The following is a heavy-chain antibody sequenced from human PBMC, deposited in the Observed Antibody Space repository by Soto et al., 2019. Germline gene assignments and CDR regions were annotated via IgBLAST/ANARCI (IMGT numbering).Heavy chain of an antibody. D-gene: IGHD6-13*01. CDR1: GGSISSSSYY. CDR2: IYYSGST. J-gene: IGHJ4*02. Sequence: SETLSLTCTVSGGSISSSSYYWGWIRQPPGKGLEWIGSIYYSGSTYYNPSLKSRVTISVDTSKNQFALKLSSVTAADTAVYYCARHNEGIAAAGTQRWDYWGQGTLVTVSS. V-gene: IGHV4-39*01. CDR3: ARHNEGIAAAGTQRWDY.